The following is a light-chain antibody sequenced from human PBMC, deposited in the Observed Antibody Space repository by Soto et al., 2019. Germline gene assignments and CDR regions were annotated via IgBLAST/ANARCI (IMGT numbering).Light chain of an antibody. CDR2: GAS. J-gene: IGKJ1*01. CDR1: QSVSSN. CDR3: QQYNTWLVWT. Sequence: EIVMTQSPATLSVSPGERATLSCRASQSVSSNLAWYQQKPGQAPRLLIYGASTRATGIPARFSGSGSGTDFTLNITSLQSEDIAVYYCQQYNTWLVWTFGQGTKVEI. V-gene: IGKV3-15*01.